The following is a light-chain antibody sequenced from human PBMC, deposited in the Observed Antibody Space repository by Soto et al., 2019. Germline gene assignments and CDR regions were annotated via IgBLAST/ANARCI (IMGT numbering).Light chain of an antibody. CDR2: GAS. J-gene: IGKJ1*01. V-gene: IGKV3-15*01. CDR1: QHISSD. CDR3: QQYESWPRT. Sequence: EIVMTQSPVTLSVSPGERATLSCRASQHISSDLAWYQQKPGQAPRLLIYGASTRATGIPARFSGSGSGIEFSLTISSLQSEDFAVYYCQQYESWPRTFGQGTKVEIK.